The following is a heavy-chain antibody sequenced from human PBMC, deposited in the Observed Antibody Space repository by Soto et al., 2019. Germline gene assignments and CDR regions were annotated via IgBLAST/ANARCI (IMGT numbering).Heavy chain of an antibody. CDR2: INAGYGNT. J-gene: IGHJ4*02. CDR3: ARDTGDGTFDF. Sequence: ASVKVSCKASGYTFSSYAMHWVRQAPGQRLEWMGWINAGYGNTKSSQKFQDRVTISRDTSASTAYMELTSLRSEDTAVYYCARDTGDGTFDFWGQGTPVTVSS. V-gene: IGHV1-3*01. CDR1: GYTFSSYA. D-gene: IGHD7-27*01.